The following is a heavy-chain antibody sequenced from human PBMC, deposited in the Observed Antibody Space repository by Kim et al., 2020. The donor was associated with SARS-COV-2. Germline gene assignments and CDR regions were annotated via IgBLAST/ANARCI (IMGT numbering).Heavy chain of an antibody. Sequence: GGSLRLSCATSGFTFSSSSMSWVRQAPGKGLEWVANIKNDGSEKYYVDSVKGRFTISRDNSKNSVWLQMNSLRAEDTAVYYCTRYWTSDYWGQGTLVHVS. J-gene: IGHJ4*02. D-gene: IGHD1-1*01. CDR2: IKNDGSEK. CDR1: GFTFSSSS. CDR3: TRYWTSDY. V-gene: IGHV3-7*03.